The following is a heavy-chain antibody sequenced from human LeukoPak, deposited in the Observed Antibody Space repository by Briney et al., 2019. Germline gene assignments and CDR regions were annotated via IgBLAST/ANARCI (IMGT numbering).Heavy chain of an antibody. CDR3: ARVRGCYGSGDY. J-gene: IGHJ4*02. V-gene: IGHV3-11*05. CDR2: ITGSSSYT. Sequence: GGSLRLSCAASGFTFSDYYMAWIRQAPGKGLEWVSYITGSSSYTNYADSVKGRFTISRDNAKNSLYLQMNSLRAEDTGVYYCARVRGCYGSGDYWGQGTLVTVSS. CDR1: GFTFSDYY. D-gene: IGHD3-10*01.